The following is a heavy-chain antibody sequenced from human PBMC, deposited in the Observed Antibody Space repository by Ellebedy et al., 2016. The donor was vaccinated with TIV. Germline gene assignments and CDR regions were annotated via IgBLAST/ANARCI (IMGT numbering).Heavy chain of an antibody. CDR1: GFTFSSYG. D-gene: IGHD5-24*01. Sequence: GESLKISCVASGFTFSSYGMHWVRQAPGKGLEWVAVISYAGSNKDYADSVKGRFTISRDNSKNTLYLQMNSLRAEDTAVYYCARGASRWLQPRYNFDYWGQGTLVTVSS. V-gene: IGHV3-30*03. J-gene: IGHJ4*02. CDR3: ARGASRWLQPRYNFDY. CDR2: ISYAGSNK.